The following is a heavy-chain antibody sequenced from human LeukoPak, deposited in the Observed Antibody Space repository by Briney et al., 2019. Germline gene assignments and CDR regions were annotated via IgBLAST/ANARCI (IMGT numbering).Heavy chain of an antibody. CDR2: VNPNSGGT. D-gene: IGHD3-22*01. CDR3: ARARYDSSGYYGY. V-gene: IGHV1-2*02. CDR1: GYTFTGCY. Sequence: ASVKVSCKASGYTFTGCYMHWVRQAPGQGLEWMGWVNPNSGGTNYAQKFQGRVTMTRDTSISTAYMELSRLRSDDTAVYYCARARYDSSGYYGYWGQGTLVTVSS. J-gene: IGHJ4*02.